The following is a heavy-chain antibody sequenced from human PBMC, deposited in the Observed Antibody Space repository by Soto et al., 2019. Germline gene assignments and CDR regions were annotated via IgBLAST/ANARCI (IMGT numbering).Heavy chain of an antibody. Sequence: PGVSLRLSCAASGFTFSDYYMSWIRQAPGKGLEWVSYITSSGSTIYYADSVKGRFTISRDNAKNSLYLQMNSLRAEDTAVYYCAREKTAMVTAAYWGQGTLVTVSS. V-gene: IGHV3-11*01. CDR2: ITSSGSTI. CDR3: AREKTAMVTAAY. J-gene: IGHJ4*02. CDR1: GFTFSDYY. D-gene: IGHD5-18*01.